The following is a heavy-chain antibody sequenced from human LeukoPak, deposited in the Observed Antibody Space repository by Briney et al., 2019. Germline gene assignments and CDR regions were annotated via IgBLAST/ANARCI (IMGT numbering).Heavy chain of an antibody. CDR2: ISGSGGST. D-gene: IGHD6-13*01. J-gene: IGHJ4*02. CDR3: AKDPSSSWFGDYFDY. Sequence: GGSLRLSCAASGFTFSSDAMSWVRQAPGKGLEWVSAISGSGGSTYYADSVKGRFTISRDNSKNTLYLQMNSLRAEDTAVYYCAKDPSSSWFGDYFDYWGQGTLVTVSS. V-gene: IGHV3-23*01. CDR1: GFTFSSDA.